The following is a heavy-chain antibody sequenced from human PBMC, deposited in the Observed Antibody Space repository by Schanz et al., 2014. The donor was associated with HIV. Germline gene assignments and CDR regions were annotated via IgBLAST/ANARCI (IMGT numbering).Heavy chain of an antibody. CDR3: AKDRSGGSWWPLGGMDV. V-gene: IGHV3-30*18. D-gene: IGHD6-13*01. J-gene: IGHJ6*02. Sequence: QVQLVESGGGVVQPGKSLRLSCAASGFSFSSYGMHWVRQAPGKGLEWVAVTSYDGANKYYGDTVKGRFTISRDNSKNTLLLQMNSLSAEDTAVYFCAKDRSGGSWWPLGGMDVWGQGTTVTVSS. CDR2: TSYDGANK. CDR1: GFSFSSYG.